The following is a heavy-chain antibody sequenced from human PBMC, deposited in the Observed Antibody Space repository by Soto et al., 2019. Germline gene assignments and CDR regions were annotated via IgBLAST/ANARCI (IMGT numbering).Heavy chain of an antibody. CDR3: AREERRCGSSSSSCYPQTTDY. CDR2: ISSSGSVR. CDR1: GFTFSDYY. Sequence: GGSLRLSCAASGFTFSDYYMSWIRQAPGKGLEWVSYISSSGSVRNYADSVKGRFTISRDNAKNSLYLQMNSLRADDTAVYYCAREERRCGSSSSSCYPQTTDYWGQGTPVTVSS. V-gene: IGHV3-11*01. J-gene: IGHJ4*02. D-gene: IGHD2-2*01.